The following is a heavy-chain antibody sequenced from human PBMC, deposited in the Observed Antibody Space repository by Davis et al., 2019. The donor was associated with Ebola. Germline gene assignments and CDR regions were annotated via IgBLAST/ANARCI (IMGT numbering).Heavy chain of an antibody. CDR3: ATTPQYSSGQNKPFDC. J-gene: IGHJ4*02. CDR2: IWDDGSNK. D-gene: IGHD6-19*01. Sequence: GESLKISCAASGFTLSGYDMNWVRQAPGKGLQWVAVIWDDGSNKYYADSVKGRFTISRDNSKNTLYLQMNSLRAEDTAVYYCATTPQYSSGQNKPFDCWGQGTLVTVSS. CDR1: GFTLSGYD. V-gene: IGHV3-33*01.